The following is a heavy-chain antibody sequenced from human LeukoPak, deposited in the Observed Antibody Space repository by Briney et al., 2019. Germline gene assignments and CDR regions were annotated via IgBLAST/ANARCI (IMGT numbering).Heavy chain of an antibody. V-gene: IGHV5-51*01. CDR1: GYSFTSYW. CDR2: IYPGDSDT. D-gene: IGHD3-10*01. Sequence: GESLKISCKGSGYSFTSYWIGWVRQMPGKGLEWMGIIYPGDSDTRYSPSFQGQVTISADKSISTAYLQWSSLKASDTAMYYCARSTAEDGSGSYGAFDIWGQGTMVTVSS. CDR3: ARSTAEDGSGSYGAFDI. J-gene: IGHJ3*02.